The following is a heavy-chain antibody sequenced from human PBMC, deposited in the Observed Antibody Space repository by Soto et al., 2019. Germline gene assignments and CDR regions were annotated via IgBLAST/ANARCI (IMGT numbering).Heavy chain of an antibody. CDR3: SKYYYGVYCVNN. D-gene: IGHD2-8*01. Sequence: GGSLRHSCAASGFTFSRYSMQWFRQAPGTGPEWVSGLSASGGSTYYADSVKGRFTISRDNSKNTRYLQMNSRRATDSAVYYCSKYYYGVYCVNNWCQGTLVTVSS. V-gene: IGHV3-23*01. CDR1: GFTFSRYS. J-gene: IGHJ4*02. CDR2: LSASGGST.